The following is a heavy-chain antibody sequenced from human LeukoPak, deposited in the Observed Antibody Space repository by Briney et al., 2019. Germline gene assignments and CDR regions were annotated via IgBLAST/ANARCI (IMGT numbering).Heavy chain of an antibody. D-gene: IGHD3-10*01. V-gene: IGHV4-34*01. CDR2: INHSGST. Sequence: SETLSLTCAVYGGSFSGYYWSWIRQPPGKGLECIGEINHSGSTNYNPSLKSRVTISVDTSKNQFSLKLSSVTAADTAVYYCARGPFLPYYYGSGSYYHPSFDYWGQGTLVTVSS. CDR3: ARGPFLPYYYGSGSYYHPSFDY. CDR1: GGSFSGYY. J-gene: IGHJ4*02.